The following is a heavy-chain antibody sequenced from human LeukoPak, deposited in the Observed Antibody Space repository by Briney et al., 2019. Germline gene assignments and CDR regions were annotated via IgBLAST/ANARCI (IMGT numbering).Heavy chain of an antibody. CDR1: GGSFSDYY. CDR2: INHRGTT. Sequence: SETLSLTCAVYGGSFSDYYWNWIRQPPGKGLEWIGEINHRGTTIYNPSLESRVTISLDTSKNHFSLNLSSVTAADTAVYYYARGDSSSWKEDAFDIWGQGTMVPVSS. V-gene: IGHV4-34*01. J-gene: IGHJ3*02. CDR3: ARGDSSSWKEDAFDI. D-gene: IGHD6-13*01.